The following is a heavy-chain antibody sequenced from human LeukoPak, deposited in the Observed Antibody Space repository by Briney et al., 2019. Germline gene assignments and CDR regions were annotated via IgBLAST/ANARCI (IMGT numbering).Heavy chain of an antibody. J-gene: IGHJ6*02. Sequence: ASVKVSCKASGGTFSSYAISWVRQAPGQGLEWMGGIIPIFGTANYAQKFQGRVTITADESTSTAYVELSSLRSEDTAVYYCARSDGTITMVRGVIPDSDYYYYGMDVWGQGTTVTVSS. CDR1: GGTFSSYA. V-gene: IGHV1-69*13. CDR2: IIPIFGTA. CDR3: ARSDGTITMVRGVIPDSDYYYYGMDV. D-gene: IGHD3-10*01.